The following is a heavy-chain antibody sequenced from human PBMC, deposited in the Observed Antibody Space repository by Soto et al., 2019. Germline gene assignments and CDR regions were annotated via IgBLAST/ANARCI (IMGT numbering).Heavy chain of an antibody. CDR3: ARSVSMDYYASGGYSDY. Sequence: PGESLKISCKGSGYSFTSYWIGWVRQMPGKGLEWMGIIYPGDSDTRYSPSFQGQVTISADKSISTAYLQWSSLKASDTAMYYCARSVSMDYYASGGYSDYWGQGTRVTVSS. CDR1: GYSFTSYW. V-gene: IGHV5-51*01. J-gene: IGHJ4*02. D-gene: IGHD3-22*01. CDR2: IYPGDSDT.